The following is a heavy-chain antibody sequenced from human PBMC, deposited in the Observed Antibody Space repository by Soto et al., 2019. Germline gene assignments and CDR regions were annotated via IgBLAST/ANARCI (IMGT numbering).Heavy chain of an antibody. J-gene: IGHJ6*03. V-gene: IGHV3-66*01. CDR3: ARDIEGYYGSGSYYYYYMDV. CDR1: GFTVSSNY. CDR2: IYSGGST. D-gene: IGHD3-10*01. Sequence: PGGSLRLSCAASGFTVSSNYMSWVRQAPGKGLEWVSVIYSGGSTYYADSVKGRFTISRDNSKNTLYLQMNSLRAEDTAVYYCARDIEGYYGSGSYYYYYMDVWGKGTTVTVSS.